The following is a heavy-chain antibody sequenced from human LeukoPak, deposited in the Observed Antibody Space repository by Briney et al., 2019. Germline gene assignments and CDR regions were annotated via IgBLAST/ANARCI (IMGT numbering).Heavy chain of an antibody. CDR3: AREVSGSDYYRAYDY. V-gene: IGHV4-4*07. J-gene: IGHJ4*02. Sequence: SETLSLTCTISGGSISTYYWSWIRQPAGKGLEWIGRLSSSGTTNYNTSLKSRVTMSVDTSTNQLSLNLTSVTAADTAVYYCAREVSGSDYYRAYDYWGQGTLVTVSS. D-gene: IGHD3-3*01. CDR2: LSSSGTT. CDR1: GGSISTYY.